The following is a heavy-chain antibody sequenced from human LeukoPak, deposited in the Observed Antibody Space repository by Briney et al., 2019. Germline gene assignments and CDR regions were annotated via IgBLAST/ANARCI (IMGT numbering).Heavy chain of an antibody. J-gene: IGHJ4*02. D-gene: IGHD2-15*01. V-gene: IGHV3-73*01. Sequence: GGSLRLSCAASGVTFSGSAMHWVRQASGKGLEWVGRIRSKANSYATAYAASVKGRFTISRDDSKNTAYLQMNSLKTEDTAVYYCSKGGIIDYWGQGTLVTVSS. CDR2: IRSKANSYAT. CDR3: SKGGIIDY. CDR1: GVTFSGSA.